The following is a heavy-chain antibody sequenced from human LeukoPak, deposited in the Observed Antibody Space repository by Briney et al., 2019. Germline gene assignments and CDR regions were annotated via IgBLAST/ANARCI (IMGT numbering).Heavy chain of an antibody. J-gene: IGHJ6*02. CDR1: GDSVSSNSAA. D-gene: IGHD5-12*01. V-gene: IGHV6-1*01. Sequence: SQTLSLTCAISGDSVSSNSAAWNWIRQSPSRGLEWLGRTYYRPKWYNDYAVSVKSRITINPDTSKNQFSLQLNSVTPEDTAVYFCARESRWLRSAYYYYGMDVWGQGTTVTVSS. CDR3: ARESRWLRSAYYYYGMDV. CDR2: TYYRPKWYN.